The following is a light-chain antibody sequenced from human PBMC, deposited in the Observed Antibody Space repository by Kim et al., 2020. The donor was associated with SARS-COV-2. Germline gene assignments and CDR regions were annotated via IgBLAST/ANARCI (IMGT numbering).Light chain of an antibody. CDR3: QQYNYWPQT. CDR2: GAS. CDR1: QSVSSN. V-gene: IGKV3-15*01. J-gene: IGKJ1*01. Sequence: EIVMTQSPVTLSVSPGERATLSCRASQSVSSNLAWYQQKPGQAPRLLVYGASSRATGVPARFSGSASGTEFTLTINSLQSEDFAVYYCQQYNYWPQTFGQGTKV.